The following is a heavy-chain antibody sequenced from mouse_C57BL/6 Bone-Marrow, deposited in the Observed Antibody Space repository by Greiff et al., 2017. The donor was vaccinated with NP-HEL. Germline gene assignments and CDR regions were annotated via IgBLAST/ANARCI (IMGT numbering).Heavy chain of an antibody. CDR3: ASSGGSSFYWYFDV. J-gene: IGHJ1*03. Sequence: VQLVESGAELVRPGTSVKVSCKASGYAFTNYLIEWVKQRPGQGLEWIGVINPGSGGTNYNEKFKGKATLTADKSSSTAYMQLSSLTSEDSAVYFCASSGGSSFYWYFDVWGTGTTVTVSS. CDR2: INPGSGGT. CDR1: GYAFTNYL. V-gene: IGHV1-54*01. D-gene: IGHD1-1*01.